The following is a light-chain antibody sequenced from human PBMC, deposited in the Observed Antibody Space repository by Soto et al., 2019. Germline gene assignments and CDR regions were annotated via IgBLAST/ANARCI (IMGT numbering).Light chain of an antibody. CDR2: DTS. J-gene: IGKJ1*01. CDR1: QSISSW. V-gene: IGKV1-5*01. CDR3: QQYNTSPWT. Sequence: DIQITQSPSTLSASVGDRATITCRASQSISSWLAWYQQKTGKAPNLLIYDTSILETGVPSRFSGSGSGTDFTFTISRLQPEDFETYYCQQYNTSPWTFGQGTKVDIK.